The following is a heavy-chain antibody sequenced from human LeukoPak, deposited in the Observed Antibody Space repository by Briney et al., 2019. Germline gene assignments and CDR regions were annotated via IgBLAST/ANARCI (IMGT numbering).Heavy chain of an antibody. CDR3: ARDAYCGGDCPGI. J-gene: IGHJ3*02. Sequence: PGGSLRLSCAASGFTFSSYAMSWVRQAPGKGLEWVSVIYSGGSTYYADSVKGRFTISRDNSKNTLYLQMNSLRAEDTAVYYCARDAYCGGDCPGIWGQGTMVTVSS. D-gene: IGHD2-21*02. CDR1: GFTFSSYA. V-gene: IGHV3-53*01. CDR2: IYSGGST.